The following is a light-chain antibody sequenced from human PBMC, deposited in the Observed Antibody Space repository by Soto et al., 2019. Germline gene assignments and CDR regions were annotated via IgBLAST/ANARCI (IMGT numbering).Light chain of an antibody. J-gene: IGKJ1*01. CDR1: QSISSW. V-gene: IGKV1-5*01. CDR2: DAS. CDR3: QQYNSYSEA. Sequence: DIQMTQSPSTLSASVGDRVTITCRASQSISSWLAWYQQKPGKAPKLLIYDASSLESGVPSRFSGSGSGTEITLTISSLQHDDFANYYCQQYNSYSEAFGQGTKVDIK.